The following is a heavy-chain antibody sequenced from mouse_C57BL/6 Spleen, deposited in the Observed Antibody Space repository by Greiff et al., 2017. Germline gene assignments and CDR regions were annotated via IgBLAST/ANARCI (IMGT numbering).Heavy chain of an antibody. CDR1: GYTFTSYW. CDR3: ARWVYDDDGEGYYIDY. CDR2: IDPSDSET. D-gene: IGHD2-4*01. V-gene: IGHV1-52*01. Sequence: QVQLQQPGAELVRPGSSVKLSCKASGYTFTSYWMHWVKQRPIQGLEWIGNIDPSDSETHYNQKFKDKATLTVDKSSSTAYMQLSSLTSEDSAVYYCARWVYDDDGEGYYIDYWGQGTTLTVSS. J-gene: IGHJ2*01.